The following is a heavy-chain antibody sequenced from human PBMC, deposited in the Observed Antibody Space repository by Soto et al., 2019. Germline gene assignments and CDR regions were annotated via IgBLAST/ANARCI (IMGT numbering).Heavy chain of an antibody. D-gene: IGHD1-26*01. CDR2: MQPSTGRT. Sequence: ASVKVSCKASGYSFTSLDINWVRQTAGQGLEWMGWMQPSTGRTGYAQKFQGRVTMTRDTSINTAYMELTTLTSDDTAFYYCARGVSAGVDYWGKGTLVTVSS. J-gene: IGHJ4*02. CDR1: GYSFTSLD. V-gene: IGHV1-8*01. CDR3: ARGVSAGVDY.